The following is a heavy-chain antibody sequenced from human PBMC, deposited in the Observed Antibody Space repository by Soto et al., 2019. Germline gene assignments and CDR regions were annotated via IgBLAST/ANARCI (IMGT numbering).Heavy chain of an antibody. CDR2: ISAYNGNT. J-gene: IGHJ5*02. CDR1: GYTFTSYC. D-gene: IGHD3-9*01. V-gene: IGHV1-18*01. Sequence: GAPMKVSRKASGYTFTSYCINWVRQAPGQGLEWMGWISAYNGNTNYAQKLQGRVTMTTDTSTSTAYMELRSLRSDDTAVYYCASLYYDILTGLNWLDPWGQGTLVTVSS. CDR3: ASLYYDILTGLNWLDP.